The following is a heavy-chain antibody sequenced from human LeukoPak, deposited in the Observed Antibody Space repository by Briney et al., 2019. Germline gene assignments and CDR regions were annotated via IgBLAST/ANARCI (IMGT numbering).Heavy chain of an antibody. CDR2: IYPGDSDT. Sequence: KPGESLKISCQASGYSFTNYWIGWVRQMPGKGLEWMGIIYPGDSDTRYSPSFQGQVTISADKSITTAYLQWTSLKALDTAIYYCARSSSGWHFDYWGQGTLVTVSS. CDR1: GYSFTNYW. J-gene: IGHJ4*02. D-gene: IGHD6-19*01. CDR3: ARSSSGWHFDY. V-gene: IGHV5-51*01.